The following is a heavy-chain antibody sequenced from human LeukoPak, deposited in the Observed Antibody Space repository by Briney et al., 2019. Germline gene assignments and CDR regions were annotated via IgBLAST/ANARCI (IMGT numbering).Heavy chain of an antibody. Sequence: SVKVSCKASGGTFSNYAISWVRQAPGQGLEWMGRIIPILTVANYAQNFQGRVTITADKSTSTAYMELSSLRSEDTAVYYCARTSGGDDTNSEAFDIWGQGTMVTVSA. J-gene: IGHJ3*02. CDR2: IIPILTVA. CDR3: ARTSGGDDTNSEAFDI. D-gene: IGHD2-8*01. V-gene: IGHV1-69*04. CDR1: GGTFSNYA.